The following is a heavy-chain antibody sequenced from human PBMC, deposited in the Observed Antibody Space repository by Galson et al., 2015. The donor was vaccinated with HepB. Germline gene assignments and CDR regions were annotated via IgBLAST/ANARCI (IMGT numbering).Heavy chain of an antibody. CDR2: ITSSSTTI. CDR3: ARGMGWELPGGY. Sequence: SLRLSCAASGFIFSSYSMNWVRQTPEKGLEWISYITSSSTTIYYADSVKGRFTISRDNAKNSLYLQMDSLRAEDTAVYYCARGMGWELPGGYWGQGTLVTVSS. CDR1: GFIFSSYS. J-gene: IGHJ4*02. D-gene: IGHD1-26*01. V-gene: IGHV3-48*04.